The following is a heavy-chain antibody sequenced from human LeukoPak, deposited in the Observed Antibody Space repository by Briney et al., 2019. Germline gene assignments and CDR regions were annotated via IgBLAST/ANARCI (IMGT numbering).Heavy chain of an antibody. CDR2: VYYSGST. V-gene: IGHV4-59*12. J-gene: IGHJ6*02. CDR3: AREFGLMRPGGPTYGMDV. CDR1: GGSISTYY. Sequence: NPSETLSLTCTVSGGSISTYYWSWIRQPPGKGLEWIGYVYYSGSTNYNPSLESRVTISVDTSNNHFSLKLSSVTAADTAVYYCAREFGLMRPGGPTYGMDVWGQGTTVTVS. D-gene: IGHD4-23*01.